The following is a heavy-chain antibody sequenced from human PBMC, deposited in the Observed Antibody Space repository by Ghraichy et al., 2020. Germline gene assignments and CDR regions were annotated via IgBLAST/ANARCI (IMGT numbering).Heavy chain of an antibody. J-gene: IGHJ3*02. D-gene: IGHD4-23*01. CDR3: ARGGGDGNFDM. Sequence: GGSLRLSCAASGFAFSRYWMHWVRQAPGKGLMWVSRIKSDESSTIYADSVKGRFTISRDNAKNTLYLQMNSLRVEDTALYYCARGGGDGNFDMWGQGTMVTVSS. CDR2: IKSDESST. V-gene: IGHV3-74*01. CDR1: GFAFSRYW.